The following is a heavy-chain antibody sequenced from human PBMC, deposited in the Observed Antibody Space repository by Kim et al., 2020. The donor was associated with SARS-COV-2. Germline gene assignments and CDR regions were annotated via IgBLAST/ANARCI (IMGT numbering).Heavy chain of an antibody. CDR1: GFTFSSYA. D-gene: IGHD3-10*01. J-gene: IGHJ4*02. CDR3: AKDMGSGSYYKYFDD. V-gene: IGHV3-23*01. CDR2: ISGSGGGT. Sequence: GGSLRLSCAASGFTFSSYAMSWVRQAPGKGLEWVSAISGSGGGTYYANSGKGRFTISRDNSKNTLYLQMNSLRAEDTAVYYCAKDMGSGSYYKYFDDWGQGTLVTVSS.